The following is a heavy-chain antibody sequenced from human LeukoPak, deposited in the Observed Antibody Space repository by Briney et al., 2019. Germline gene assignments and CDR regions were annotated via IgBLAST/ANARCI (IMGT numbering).Heavy chain of an antibody. CDR3: ARVSRSWWGRPFDY. J-gene: IGHJ4*02. V-gene: IGHV4-34*01. CDR1: GGSFSGYY. CDR2: INHSGST. D-gene: IGHD2-21*02. Sequence: ETLSLTCAVYGGSFSGYYWSWIRQPPGKGLEWIGEINHSGSTNYNPSLKSRVTISVDTSKNQFSLKLSSVTAADTAVYYCARVSRSWWGRPFDYWGQGTLVTVSS.